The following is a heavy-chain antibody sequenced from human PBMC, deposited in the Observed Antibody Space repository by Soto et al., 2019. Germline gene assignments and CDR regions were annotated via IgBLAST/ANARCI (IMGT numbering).Heavy chain of an antibody. Sequence: PGGSLRLSCAASGFTFSSYAMSWVRQAPGKGLEWVSAISGSGGSTYYADSVKGRFTISRDNAKNSLYLQMNSLRAEDTAVYYCTRDLDTSGLYYGMDVWGQGTTVTVSS. CDR1: GFTFSSYA. V-gene: IGHV3-23*01. D-gene: IGHD3-22*01. J-gene: IGHJ6*02. CDR3: TRDLDTSGLYYGMDV. CDR2: ISGSGGST.